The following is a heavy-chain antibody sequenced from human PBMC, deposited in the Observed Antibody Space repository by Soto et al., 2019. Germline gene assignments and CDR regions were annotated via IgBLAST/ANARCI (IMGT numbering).Heavy chain of an antibody. V-gene: IGHV4-61*01. CDR2: IYYSGST. CDR3: ARDHSDDSSGYYPAYFDY. J-gene: IGHJ4*02. CDR1: GGSVSSGSYY. D-gene: IGHD3-22*01. Sequence: QVQLQESGPGLVKPSETLSLTCTVSGGSVSSGSYYWSWIRQPPGKGLEWIGYIYYSGSTNYNPSLKSRVTISVDTSKNQFSLKLSSVTAADTAVYYCARDHSDDSSGYYPAYFDYWGQGTLVTVPS.